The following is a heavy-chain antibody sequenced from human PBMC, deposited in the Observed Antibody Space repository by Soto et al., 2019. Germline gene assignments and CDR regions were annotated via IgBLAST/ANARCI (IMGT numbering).Heavy chain of an antibody. CDR2: IYYSGST. Sequence: TLSLTCTVSGGSISSVNNYWSWIRQHPGKGLEWIGYIYYSGSTYYNPSLKSRVTISEDTSKNQFSPKLSSVTAADTAVYFCARTSYNSSGRAGDPWGRGTLVSV. CDR3: ARTSYNSSGRAGDP. CDR1: GGSISSVNNY. J-gene: IGHJ5*02. V-gene: IGHV4-31*03. D-gene: IGHD3-22*01.